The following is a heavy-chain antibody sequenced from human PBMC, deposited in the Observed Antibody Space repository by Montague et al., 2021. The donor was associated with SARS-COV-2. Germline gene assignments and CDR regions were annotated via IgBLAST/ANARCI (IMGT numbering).Heavy chain of an antibody. CDR2: IDWDDDK. CDR3: ARSGQPAGNYAPLGYYGLDV. V-gene: IGHV2-5*02. CDR1: GFSLSTSGVG. Sequence: PALVKPTQTLTLTCTFSGFSLSTSGVGVGWIRQPPGKALEWLARIDWDDDKHYNVSLKTRLTISKDTSKNHVVLTMTNMDPVDTGTYYCARSGQPAGNYAPLGYYGLDVWGRGTTVIVSS. J-gene: IGHJ6*02. D-gene: IGHD1-7*01.